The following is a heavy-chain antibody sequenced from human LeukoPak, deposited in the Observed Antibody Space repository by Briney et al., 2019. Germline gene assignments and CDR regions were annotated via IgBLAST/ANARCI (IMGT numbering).Heavy chain of an antibody. J-gene: IGHJ5*02. CDR1: GFSLSPSGVG. CDR2: LYWNDNK. CDR3: AHINKWLRLLDDWFDP. Sequence: SGPTLVNPTQTLTLTCSFSGFSLSPSGVGVGWIRQPPGKALKWLALLYWNDNKRYSPTLKSRLTITNDISKNQVVLTMTNMDPVDTATYYCAHINKWLRLLDDWFDPWGQGTLVTVSS. V-gene: IGHV2-5*01. D-gene: IGHD5-12*01.